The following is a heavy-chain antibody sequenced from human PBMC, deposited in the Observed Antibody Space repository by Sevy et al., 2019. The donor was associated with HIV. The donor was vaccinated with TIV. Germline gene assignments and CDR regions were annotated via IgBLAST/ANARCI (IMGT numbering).Heavy chain of an antibody. CDR2: IYYSGTT. J-gene: IGHJ3*02. CDR3: ARDNAILTPRAFDI. CDR1: AGSISSYY. Sequence: TLSLTCSVSAGSISSYYWSWIRQPPGKGLEWIGYIYYSGTTDYNPSLKSRVTISQDKSKKVFSLRLRSVTAADTAVYYCARDNAILTPRAFDIWGQGTMVTVSS. D-gene: IGHD3-9*01. V-gene: IGHV4-59*13.